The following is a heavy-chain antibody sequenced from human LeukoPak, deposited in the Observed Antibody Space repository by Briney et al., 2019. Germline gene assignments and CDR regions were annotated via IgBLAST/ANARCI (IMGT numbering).Heavy chain of an antibody. D-gene: IGHD4-17*01. CDR1: GYTLTELS. CDR2: FDPEDGET. J-gene: IGHJ4*02. CDR3: ATRDDYGDYYFDY. Sequence: SVKVSCKVSGYTLTELSMHWVRQAPGKGLEWMGGFDPEDGETIYAQKFQGRVTMTEDTSTDTAYMELSSLRSEDTAVYYCATRDDYGDYYFDYWGQGTLVTVSS. V-gene: IGHV1-24*01.